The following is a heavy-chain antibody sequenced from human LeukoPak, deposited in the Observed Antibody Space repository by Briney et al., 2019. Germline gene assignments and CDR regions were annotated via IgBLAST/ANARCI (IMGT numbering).Heavy chain of an antibody. V-gene: IGHV1-24*01. CDR1: GYTLTELS. Sequence: GASVKVSCKVSGYTLTELSMHWVRQAPGKGLERVGGFDPEDGETIYAQKFQGRVTMTEDTSTDTAYMELSSLRSEDTAVYYCATDIAVAGVRGEFDYWGQGTLVTVSS. J-gene: IGHJ4*02. CDR3: ATDIAVAGVRGEFDY. D-gene: IGHD6-19*01. CDR2: FDPEDGET.